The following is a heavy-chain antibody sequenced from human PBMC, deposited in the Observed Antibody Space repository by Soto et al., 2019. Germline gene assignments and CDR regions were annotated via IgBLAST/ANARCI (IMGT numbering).Heavy chain of an antibody. Sequence: QVQLVQSGAEVKKPGSSVKVSCKASGGTFSSYTISWVRQAPGQGLEWMGRIIPILGIANYAQKFQGRVTITADKSTSTAYMELSSLRSEDTAVYYWAREAAAGRGYFDYWGQGTLVTVSS. D-gene: IGHD6-13*01. CDR2: IIPILGIA. CDR1: GGTFSSYT. V-gene: IGHV1-69*02. CDR3: AREAAAGRGYFDY. J-gene: IGHJ4*02.